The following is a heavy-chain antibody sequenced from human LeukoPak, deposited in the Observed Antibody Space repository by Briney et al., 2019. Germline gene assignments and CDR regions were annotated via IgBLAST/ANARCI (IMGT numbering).Heavy chain of an antibody. CDR2: ISAYNGNT. Sequence: GASVKVSCKASGYTLTSYGISWVRQAPGQGLEWMGWISAYNGNTNYAQKLQGRVTMTTDTSTSTAYMELRSLRSDDTAVYYCARDRVVRGVINYYYYYMDVWGKGTTVTVSS. D-gene: IGHD3-10*01. J-gene: IGHJ6*03. V-gene: IGHV1-18*01. CDR3: ARDRVVRGVINYYYYYMDV. CDR1: GYTLTSYG.